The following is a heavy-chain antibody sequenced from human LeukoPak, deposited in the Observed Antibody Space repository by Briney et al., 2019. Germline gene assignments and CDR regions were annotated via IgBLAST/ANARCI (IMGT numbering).Heavy chain of an antibody. CDR2: IKGDGIST. Sequence: QPGGSLRLSCAASGFDFSSNWMHWVRHAPGQRLVWVSRIKGDGISTNYADFVKGRFTISRDIAKNTLYLQMNSLRAEDTGVYYCAKDHYWSIDYWGRGTLVTVSS. CDR3: AKDHYWSIDY. CDR1: GFDFSSNW. J-gene: IGHJ4*02. D-gene: IGHD3-3*01. V-gene: IGHV3-74*01.